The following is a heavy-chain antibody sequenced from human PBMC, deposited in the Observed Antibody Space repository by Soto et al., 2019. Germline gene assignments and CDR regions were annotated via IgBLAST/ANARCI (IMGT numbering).Heavy chain of an antibody. V-gene: IGHV4-59*01. CDR1: GGSISSYY. D-gene: IGHD3-3*01. J-gene: IGHJ6*02. CDR2: IYYSGST. Sequence: PSETLSLTCTVSGGSISSYYWSWIRQPPGKGLEWIGYIYYSGSTNYHPSLKSRVTISVDTSKNQFSLKLSSVTAADTAVYYCARGSYYDFWSGYPDKGYYYYGMDVWGQGTTVTVSS. CDR3: ARGSYYDFWSGYPDKGYYYYGMDV.